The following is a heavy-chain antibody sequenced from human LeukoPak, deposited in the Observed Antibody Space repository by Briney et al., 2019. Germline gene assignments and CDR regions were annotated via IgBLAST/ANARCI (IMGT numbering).Heavy chain of an antibody. CDR3: TRSGGWWSLDC. CDR1: GDSISSSNW. Sequence: SETLSLTCAVSGDSISSSNWWSWVRQPPGKGLDWIGEISHAGSTKYNPSLKNRVTISKDNSKNQFSLKLNSVTAADTAVYYCTRSGGWWSLDCWGQGALVTVSS. D-gene: IGHD2-8*02. J-gene: IGHJ4*02. V-gene: IGHV4-4*02. CDR2: ISHAGST.